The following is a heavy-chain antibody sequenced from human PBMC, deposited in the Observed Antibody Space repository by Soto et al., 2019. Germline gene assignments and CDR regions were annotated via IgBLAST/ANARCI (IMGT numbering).Heavy chain of an antibody. J-gene: IGHJ3*02. CDR3: AKARRLLKRGGAFDI. CDR1: GFTFSSSA. Sequence: EEQLLESGGGLVQPGGSLRISCVASGFTFSSSAMNWVRQAPGNGLEWVSTFGTSANNTYNPDSVRGPFTISRDNPKKTLYLQMDSLRVDETAIYYCAKARRLLKRGGAFDIWGQGTMFTVSS. V-gene: IGHV3-23*01. D-gene: IGHD2-15*01. CDR2: FGTSANNT.